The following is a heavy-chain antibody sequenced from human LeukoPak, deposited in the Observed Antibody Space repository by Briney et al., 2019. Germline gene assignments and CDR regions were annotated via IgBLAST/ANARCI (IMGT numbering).Heavy chain of an antibody. D-gene: IGHD3-10*01. J-gene: IGHJ6*02. Sequence: ASVKVSCKASGYTFTSYGISWVREAPGQGLEWVGWISGYKGDTDYAQKFRGRVTMTIDTSTSTAYMELKSLTSDDTAVYYCARDRGRNTLVRFKDYYGLDVWGQGTTVTVSS. V-gene: IGHV1-18*01. CDR1: GYTFTSYG. CDR3: ARDRGRNTLVRFKDYYGLDV. CDR2: ISGYKGDT.